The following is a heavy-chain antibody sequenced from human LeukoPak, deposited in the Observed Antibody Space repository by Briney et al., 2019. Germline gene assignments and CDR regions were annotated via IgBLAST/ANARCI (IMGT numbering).Heavy chain of an antibody. CDR2: IFYSGST. J-gene: IGHJ6*03. Sequence: SETLSLTCTVSSGSISTSNYYWGWARQPPGKALEWIGNIFYSGSTYYSPSLKSRVTISLDTSRNQFSLKLNSVTAADTAVYYCARANYDFWRDYYYYYYMDVWGKGTTVTVSS. CDR1: SGSISTSNYY. D-gene: IGHD3-3*01. CDR3: ARANYDFWRDYYYYYYMDV. V-gene: IGHV4-39*07.